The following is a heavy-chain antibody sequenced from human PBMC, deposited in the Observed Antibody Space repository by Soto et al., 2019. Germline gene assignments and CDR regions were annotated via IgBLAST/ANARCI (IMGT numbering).Heavy chain of an antibody. CDR2: INAGNGNT. Sequence: ASVKVSCKASGYTFTSYAMHWVRQAPGQRLEWMGWINAGNGNTKYSQKFQGRVTITRDTSASTAYMELSSLRSEDTAVYYCARVPLEGCSGGSCYSVGGYYYGMDVWGQGTTVTVSS. J-gene: IGHJ6*02. V-gene: IGHV1-3*01. CDR1: GYTFTSYA. CDR3: ARVPLEGCSGGSCYSVGGYYYGMDV. D-gene: IGHD2-15*01.